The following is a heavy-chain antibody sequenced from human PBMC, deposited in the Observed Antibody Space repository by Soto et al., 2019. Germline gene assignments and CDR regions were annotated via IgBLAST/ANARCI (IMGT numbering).Heavy chain of an antibody. V-gene: IGHV2-70*04. CDR1: GFSLSTSGMR. CDR3: ARIRGWDQDDAFDT. CDR2: IDWDDDK. Sequence: SGPTLVNPTQTLTLTCTFSGFSLSTSGMRVSWIRQPPGKALEWLARIDWDDDKFYSTSLKTRLTISKDTSKNQVVLTMTNMDPVDTATYYCARIRGWDQDDAFDTWGQGTMVTVSS. D-gene: IGHD6-19*01. J-gene: IGHJ3*02.